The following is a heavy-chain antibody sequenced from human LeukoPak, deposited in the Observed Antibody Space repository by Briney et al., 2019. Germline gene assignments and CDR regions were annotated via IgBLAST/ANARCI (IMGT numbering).Heavy chain of an antibody. D-gene: IGHD3-22*01. J-gene: IGHJ4*02. Sequence: PSETLSLTCTVSGGSISSYYWSWIRQPPGKGLEWIGYIHSSGNTNYNPSLKSRVTISVDTSKNQFSLKLSSVTAADTAVYYCARDVKRYDSSGYYGYYFDYWGQGTLVTVSS. CDR2: IHSSGNT. V-gene: IGHV4-59*01. CDR1: GGSISSYY. CDR3: ARDVKRYDSSGYYGYYFDY.